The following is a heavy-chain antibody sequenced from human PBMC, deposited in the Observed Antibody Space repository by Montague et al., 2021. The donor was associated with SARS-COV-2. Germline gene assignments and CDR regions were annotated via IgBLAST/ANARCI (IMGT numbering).Heavy chain of an antibody. CDR3: AREAAPQYCAGGSCYQPEDY. V-gene: IGHV3-21*01. J-gene: IGHJ4*02. Sequence: SLSLSCAASGFTFSSFSMNWVRQAPGKGLEWVAIIGSSSSYIYYADSVKGRFTISRDNAKNSLYLQMNSLRGEDTAIYYCAREAAPQYCAGGSCYQPEDYWGQGTQVTVSS. D-gene: IGHD2-15*01. CDR2: IGSSSSYI. CDR1: GFTFSSFS.